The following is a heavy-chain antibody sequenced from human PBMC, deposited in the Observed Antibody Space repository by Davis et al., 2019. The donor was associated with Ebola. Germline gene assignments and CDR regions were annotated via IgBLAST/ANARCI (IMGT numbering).Heavy chain of an antibody. CDR2: ISSSSTTI. J-gene: IGHJ6*02. Sequence: GGSLRLSCAASGFTFSSYSMNWVRQAPGKGLEWVSYISSSSTTIYYADSVKGRFTISRDNAKNSLYLQMNSLRDEDTAVYYCARGGRLELLVPLNINYYGMDVWGQGTTVTVSS. V-gene: IGHV3-48*02. CDR3: ARGGRLELLVPLNINYYGMDV. CDR1: GFTFSSYS. D-gene: IGHD1-7*01.